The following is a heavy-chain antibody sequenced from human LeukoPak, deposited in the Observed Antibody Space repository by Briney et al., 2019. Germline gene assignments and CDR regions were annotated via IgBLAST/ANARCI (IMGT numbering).Heavy chain of an antibody. CDR2: IIPIFGTA. CDR3: ARWAAAGRYYYYGMDV. CDR1: GGTFSSYA. D-gene: IGHD6-13*01. J-gene: IGHJ6*02. V-gene: IGHV1-69*05. Sequence: SVKVSCKASGGTFSSYAISWVRQAPGQGLEWMGGIIPIFGTANYAQKFQGRVTITTDESTSTAYMELCSLRSEDTAVYYCARWAAAGRYYYYGMDVWGQGTTVTVSS.